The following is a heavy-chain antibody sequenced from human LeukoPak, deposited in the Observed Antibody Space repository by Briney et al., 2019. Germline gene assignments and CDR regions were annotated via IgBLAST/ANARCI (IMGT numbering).Heavy chain of an antibody. D-gene: IGHD3-22*01. Sequence: GGSLRLSCAASGFTFNSYSMTWVRQAPGKGLEWVSYISSSSSYTNYADSVKGRFTISRDNAKNSLYLQMNSLRAEDTAVYYCARDLTYYYDSSGYKGGIDYWGQGTLVTVSS. CDR3: ARDLTYYYDSSGYKGGIDY. CDR2: ISSSSSYT. V-gene: IGHV3-21*05. J-gene: IGHJ4*02. CDR1: GFTFNSYS.